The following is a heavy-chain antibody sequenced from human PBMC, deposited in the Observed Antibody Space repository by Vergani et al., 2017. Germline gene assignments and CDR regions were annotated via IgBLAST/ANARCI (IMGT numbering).Heavy chain of an antibody. J-gene: IGHJ6*02. CDR3: ARARGYYYYGMDV. Sequence: QVQLVQSGAEVKKPGSSVKVSCKASGGTFSSYAISWVRQAPGQGLEWMGGISATNGNTNYAQKLQGRVPMTTDTSTRTAYMELRSLRSDDTAVYYCARARGYYYYGMDVWGQGTTVTVSS. CDR1: GGTFSSYA. V-gene: IGHV1-18*01. CDR2: ISATNGNT.